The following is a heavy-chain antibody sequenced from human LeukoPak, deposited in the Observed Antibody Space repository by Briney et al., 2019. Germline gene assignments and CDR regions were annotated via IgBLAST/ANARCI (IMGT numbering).Heavy chain of an antibody. D-gene: IGHD1-26*01. J-gene: IGHJ5*02. CDR2: IYYSGNS. Sequence: SETLSLTCTVSGGSITSASYYWGWVRQPPGTGLEWIGSIYYSGNSYNNPSLKGRVTISIDTSTSQFSLELRSVTAADTAVYFCARGPLYTESFARTWFDAWGRGTVVTVSS. V-gene: IGHV4-39*01. CDR3: ARGPLYTESFARTWFDA. CDR1: GGSITSASYY.